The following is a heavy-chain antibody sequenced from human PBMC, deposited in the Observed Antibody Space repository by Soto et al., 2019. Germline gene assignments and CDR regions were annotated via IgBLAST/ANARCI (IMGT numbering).Heavy chain of an antibody. D-gene: IGHD6-6*01. CDR2: IYYSGST. CDR3: ARDGLGWGYSSSDSGMDV. V-gene: IGHV4-61*01. J-gene: IGHJ6*02. Sequence: SETLYLTCTVSGGSVSSGSYYWSWIRQPPGKGLEWIGYIYYSGSTNYNPSLKSRVTISVDTSKNQFSLKLSSVTAADTAVYYCARDGLGWGYSSSDSGMDVWGQGTTVTVS. CDR1: GGSVSSGSYY.